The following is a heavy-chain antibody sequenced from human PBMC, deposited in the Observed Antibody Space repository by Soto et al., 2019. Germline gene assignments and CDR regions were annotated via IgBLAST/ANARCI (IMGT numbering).Heavy chain of an antibody. CDR3: AKVTKRAAAGRYEYYKYGMDV. CDR1: GFAFSTYA. Sequence: GGSLRLSCAASGFAFSTYAMTWVRQAPGKGLEWVSVISGSGGSSYYAASVKGRFTISRDNSKNTLYLQMNGLRAEDTALYYCAKVTKRAAAGRYEYYKYGMDVWGQGTKVTVSS. CDR2: ISGSGGSS. V-gene: IGHV3-23*01. J-gene: IGHJ6*02. D-gene: IGHD6-13*01.